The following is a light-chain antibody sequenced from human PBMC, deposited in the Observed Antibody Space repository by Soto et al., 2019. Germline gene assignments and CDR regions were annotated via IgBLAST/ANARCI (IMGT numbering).Light chain of an antibody. V-gene: IGLV2-11*01. CDR1: SSDVGGYNY. CDR3: CSYAGSYTVI. CDR2: DVS. J-gene: IGLJ2*01. Sequence: QSVLTQPRSVSGSTGQSVTISCTGASSDVGGYNYVSWYQQHPGKAPKLMIYDVSKQPSGVPDRFSGSKSGNTASLTISGLQAEDAADYFCCSYAGSYTVIFGGGTKLTV.